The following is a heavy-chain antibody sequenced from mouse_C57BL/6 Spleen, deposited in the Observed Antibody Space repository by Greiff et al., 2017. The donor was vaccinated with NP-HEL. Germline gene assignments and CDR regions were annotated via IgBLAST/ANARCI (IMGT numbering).Heavy chain of an antibody. D-gene: IGHD2-5*01. CDR2: IDPEDGDT. J-gene: IGHJ3*01. V-gene: IGHV14-1*01. CDR1: GFNIKDYY. Sequence: VQLKESGAELVRPGASVKLSCTASGFNIKDYYMHWVKQRPDQGLEWIGRIDPEDGDTEYAPKFPGKATMTADTSSNTAYLQLSSLTSEDTAVYYCTTPSYYSNYELAYWGQGTLVTVSA. CDR3: TTPSYYSNYELAY.